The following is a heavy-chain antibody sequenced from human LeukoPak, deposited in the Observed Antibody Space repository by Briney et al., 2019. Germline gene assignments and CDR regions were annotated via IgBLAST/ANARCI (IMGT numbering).Heavy chain of an antibody. D-gene: IGHD1-26*01. J-gene: IGHJ4*02. V-gene: IGHV3-30*02. CDR1: GFTFSSYG. Sequence: GGSLRLSCAASGFTFSSYGMHWVRQAPGKGLEWVAFIRYDGSNKYYADSVKGRFTISRDNSKNTLYLQMNSLRAEDTAVYYCAREVGGSPVSFDYWGQGTLATVSS. CDR3: AREVGGSPVSFDY. CDR2: IRYDGSNK.